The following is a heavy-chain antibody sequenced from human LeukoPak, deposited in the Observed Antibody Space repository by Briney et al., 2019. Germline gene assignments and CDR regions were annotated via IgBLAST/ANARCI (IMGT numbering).Heavy chain of an antibody. CDR1: GFTFSSYE. Sequence: GGSLRLSCAASGFTFSSYEMNWVRQAPGEGLEWVSYISSSGSTIYYADSVKGRFTISRDNAKNSLYLQMNSLRAEDTAVYYCAREDITMVRGVFDYWGQGTLVTVSS. D-gene: IGHD3-10*01. CDR2: ISSSGSTI. V-gene: IGHV3-48*03. J-gene: IGHJ4*02. CDR3: AREDITMVRGVFDY.